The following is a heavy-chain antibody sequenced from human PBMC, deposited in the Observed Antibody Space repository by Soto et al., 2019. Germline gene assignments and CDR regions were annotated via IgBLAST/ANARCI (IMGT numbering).Heavy chain of an antibody. Sequence: QVHLEQWGAGLLKPSETLSLTCAVYGGSFNNYYWTWLRQPPGERLEWLGEVDHKGSTNYRASLRSRVTISVDTPNNQFSLKLTSVTAADTAVYFCASYGPGSATYYYYFHDWGQGTLFTVSS. CDR1: GGSFNNYY. CDR3: ASYGPGSATYYYYFHD. J-gene: IGHJ4*02. CDR2: VDHKGST. D-gene: IGHD3-10*01. V-gene: IGHV4-34*02.